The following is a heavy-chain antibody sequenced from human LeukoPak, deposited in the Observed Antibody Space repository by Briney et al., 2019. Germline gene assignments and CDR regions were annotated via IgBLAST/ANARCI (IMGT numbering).Heavy chain of an antibody. CDR1: RDFHSRDY. V-gene: IGHV4-59*01. J-gene: IGHJ3*02. CDR2: ISYNGWT. Sequence: PSETLSLTRTFCRDFHSRDYWSWMRQPPARGLEGMGYISYNGWTNYNPSLKSRVTISVDTSRNQCSPKLSSVTAADTALYYCAREKAYDSRQEVRGDALDIWGQGKMVTVSS. CDR3: AREKAYDSRQEVRGDALDI. D-gene: IGHD3-22*01.